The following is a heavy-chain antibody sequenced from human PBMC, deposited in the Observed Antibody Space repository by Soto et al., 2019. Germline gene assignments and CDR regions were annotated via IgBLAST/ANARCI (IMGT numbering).Heavy chain of an antibody. CDR2: ISYDGSNK. V-gene: IGHV3-30*03. CDR3: ARVGDFWSGYTDY. CDR1: GFTFSSYG. Sequence: PGGSLRLSCAASGFTFSSYGMHWVRQAPGKGLEWVAVISYDGSNKYYADSVKGRFTISRDNSKNSLYLQMNSLRAEDTAVYYCARVGDFWSGYTDYWGQGTLVTVSS. D-gene: IGHD3-3*01. J-gene: IGHJ4*02.